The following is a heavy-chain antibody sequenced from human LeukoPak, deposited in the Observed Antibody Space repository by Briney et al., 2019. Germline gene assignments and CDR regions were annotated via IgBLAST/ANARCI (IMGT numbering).Heavy chain of an antibody. Sequence: SETLSLTCAVYGGSFSGYYWSWIRQPPGKGLEWIGEINHSGSTNYNPSLKSRVTISVDTSKNQFSLKLSSVTAADTAVYYCARAVAGTTPYYYYYGMDVWGQGTMVTVSS. CDR3: ARAVAGTTPYYYYYGMDV. D-gene: IGHD6-19*01. J-gene: IGHJ6*02. CDR2: INHSGST. V-gene: IGHV4-34*01. CDR1: GGSFSGYY.